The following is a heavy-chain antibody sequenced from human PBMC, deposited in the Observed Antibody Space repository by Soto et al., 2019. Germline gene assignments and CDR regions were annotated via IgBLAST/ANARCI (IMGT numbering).Heavy chain of an antibody. V-gene: IGHV3-23*01. J-gene: IGHJ3*02. CDR2: ITSGGTNT. CDR1: GFTFNNFA. D-gene: IGHD6-19*01. CDR3: AKGKSVRAGPFDI. Sequence: GGSLRLSCAASGFTFNNFAMSWVRQAPGRGLEWVSHITSGGTNTYYADSVKGRFTVSRDNSKNTLFLQMNSLRAEDTALYSCAKGKSVRAGPFDIWGQGTMVTVSS.